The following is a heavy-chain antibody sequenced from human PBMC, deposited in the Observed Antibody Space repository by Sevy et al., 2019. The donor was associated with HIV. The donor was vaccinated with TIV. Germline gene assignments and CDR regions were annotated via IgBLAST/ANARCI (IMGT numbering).Heavy chain of an antibody. CDR2: ISSSSSYI. CDR1: GFTFSSYS. V-gene: IGHV3-21*01. CDR3: ARDISHRRLARPYYFDY. J-gene: IGHJ4*02. Sequence: GGSLRLSCAASGFTFSSYSMNWVRQAPGKGLEWVSSISSSSSYIYYADSVKGRFTISRDNSKNSLYLQMNSLRAEDTAVYYCARDISHRRLARPYYFDYWGQGTLVTVSS. D-gene: IGHD5-12*01.